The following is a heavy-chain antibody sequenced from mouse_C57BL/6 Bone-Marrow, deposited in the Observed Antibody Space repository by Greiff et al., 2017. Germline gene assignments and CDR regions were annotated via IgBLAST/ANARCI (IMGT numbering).Heavy chain of an antibody. Sequence: EVKLVESGPGLAKPSQTLSLTCSVTGYSITSDYWNWIRKFPGNKLEYMGYISYSGSTYYNPSLKSRISITRDTSKNQYYLQLNSVTTEDTATYYCARLDYYGSSYVGYFDYWGQGTTLTVSS. J-gene: IGHJ2*01. D-gene: IGHD1-1*01. CDR2: ISYSGST. CDR1: GYSITSDY. CDR3: ARLDYYGSSYVGYFDY. V-gene: IGHV3-8*01.